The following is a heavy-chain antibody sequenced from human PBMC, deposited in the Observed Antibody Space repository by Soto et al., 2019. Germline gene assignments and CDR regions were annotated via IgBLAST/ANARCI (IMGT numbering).Heavy chain of an antibody. J-gene: IGHJ6*03. Sequence: EVQLVESGGKLVQPGRSLRLSCAASGFTFRDVAMHWVWQTPGKGLEWISGTTGNGVAMGYADSVKGRFTISRDDAKNSIYLDMNSLRPEAAALYVYSKSFVTTHHPDAYIDVWGKGTSVSVS. CDR2: TTGNGVAM. V-gene: IGHV3-9*01. CDR1: GFTFRDVA. D-gene: IGHD4-17*01. CDR3: SKSFVTTHHPDAYIDV.